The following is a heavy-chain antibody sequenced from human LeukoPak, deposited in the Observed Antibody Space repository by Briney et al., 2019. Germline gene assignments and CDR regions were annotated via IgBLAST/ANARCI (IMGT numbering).Heavy chain of an antibody. V-gene: IGHV4-61*02. CDR1: GGSINCGTYY. CDR2: IYTSGST. J-gene: IGHJ1*01. Sequence: SQTLSLTCTVSGGSINCGTYYWSWIRQPAGKGLEWIGRIYTSGSTNYNPSLKSRLTISLDTSKNQFSLKLSSVTAADTAVYYCAREFQDWGQGTLVTVSS. CDR3: AREFQD.